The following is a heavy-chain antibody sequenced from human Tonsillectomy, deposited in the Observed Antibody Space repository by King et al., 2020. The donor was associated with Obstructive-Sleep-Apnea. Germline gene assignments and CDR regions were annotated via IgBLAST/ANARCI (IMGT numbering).Heavy chain of an antibody. V-gene: IGHV3-30*04. CDR1: GFTFSSYA. CDR3: ARDFPYDSSGYYTY. D-gene: IGHD3-22*01. CDR2: ISYDGSNK. J-gene: IGHJ4*02. Sequence: VQLVESGGGVVQPGRSLRLSCAASGFTFSSYAMHWVRQAPGKGLEWVAVISYDGSNKYYADSVKGRFTISRDNSKNTLYLQMNSLRAEDTAVYYCARDFPYDSSGYYTYWGQGTLVTVSS.